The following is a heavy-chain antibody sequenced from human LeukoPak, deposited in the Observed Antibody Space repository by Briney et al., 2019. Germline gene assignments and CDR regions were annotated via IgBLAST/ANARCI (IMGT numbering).Heavy chain of an antibody. J-gene: IGHJ4*02. Sequence: PSETLSLTCAVYGGSFSGYYWSWIRQPPGKGLEWIGEINHSGSTNYNPSLKSRVTISVDTSKNQFSLKLSSVTAAGTAVYYCARRRIYCSSTSCRHFDYWGQGTLVTVSS. D-gene: IGHD2-2*01. CDR1: GGSFSGYY. CDR2: INHSGST. CDR3: ARRRIYCSSTSCRHFDY. V-gene: IGHV4-34*01.